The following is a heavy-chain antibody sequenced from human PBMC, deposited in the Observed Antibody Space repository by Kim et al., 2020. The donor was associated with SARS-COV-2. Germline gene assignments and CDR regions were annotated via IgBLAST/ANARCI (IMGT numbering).Heavy chain of an antibody. J-gene: IGHJ4*02. V-gene: IGHV1-46*01. CDR2: INPNGGST. Sequence: ASVKVSCKAFGYTFTSYYMHWVRQAPGQGLEWMGIINPNGGSTSYAQKFQGRVTMTRDTSTSTVYMELSSLRSEDTAVYYCARDYGGKVLGSGWSVYFDYWGQGTLVTVSS. D-gene: IGHD6-19*01. CDR1: GYTFTSYY. CDR3: ARDYGGKVLGSGWSVYFDY.